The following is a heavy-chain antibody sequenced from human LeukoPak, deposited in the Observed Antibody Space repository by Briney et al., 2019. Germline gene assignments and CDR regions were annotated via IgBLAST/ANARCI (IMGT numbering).Heavy chain of an antibody. J-gene: IGHJ4*02. D-gene: IGHD1-14*01. CDR1: GFSFTDYA. CDR3: AKDRREHNS. Sequence: GGSLRLSCTASGFSFTDYAMSWVRRAPGKGLQWISAISGSGGSTFYAHSVQGRFTISRDNSKNTVFLQMNSLRAEDTAVYYCAKDRREHNSWGQGTLVTVSS. CDR2: ISGSGGST. V-gene: IGHV3-23*01.